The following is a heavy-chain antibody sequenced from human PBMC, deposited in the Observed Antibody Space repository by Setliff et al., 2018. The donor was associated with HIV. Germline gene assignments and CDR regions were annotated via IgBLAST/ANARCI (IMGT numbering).Heavy chain of an antibody. D-gene: IGHD3-22*01. V-gene: IGHV1-2*02. CDR2: INLNTGNT. CDR1: GYTFTGYY. J-gene: IGHJ5*02. CDR3: ARGRTYDSSGYIGNWFDP. Sequence: WASVKVSCKASGYTFTGYYMHWVRQAPGQGLEWMGCINLNTGNTNYAQKFQGRVIVTRDTSINTAYVELRSLRLDDTAVYFCARGRTYDSSGYIGNWFDPWGQGTLVTVSS.